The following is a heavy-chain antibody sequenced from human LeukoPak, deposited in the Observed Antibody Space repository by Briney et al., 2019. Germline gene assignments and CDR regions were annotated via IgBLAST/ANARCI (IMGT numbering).Heavy chain of an antibody. CDR3: ARQVSCDTTTCYAGMPPDY. Sequence: GGSLRLSCVASGFTFSTYVLHWVRQAPGKGLEWVAVMSSGGDIKIYGDSVKGRFTISRDNSKSTLYLQMDSLGDGDTAVYYCARQVSCDTTTCYAGMPPDYWGQGTLVTVSS. D-gene: IGHD2-2*01. CDR2: MSSGGDIK. J-gene: IGHJ4*02. CDR1: GFTFSTYV. V-gene: IGHV3-30-3*01.